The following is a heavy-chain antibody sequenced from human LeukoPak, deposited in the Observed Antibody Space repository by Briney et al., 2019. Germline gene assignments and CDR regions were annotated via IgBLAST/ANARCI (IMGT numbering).Heavy chain of an antibody. CDR2: ISSSGSTI. J-gene: IGHJ4*02. Sequence: PGGSLRLSCAASGFTFSSYEMNWVRQAPGKGLEWDSYISSSGSTIYYADSVKGRFTISRDNAKNSLYLQMNSLRAEDTAVYYCARDGHWVGQGSYADYWGQGTLVTVSS. D-gene: IGHD1-26*01. V-gene: IGHV3-48*03. CDR1: GFTFSSYE. CDR3: ARDGHWVGQGSYADY.